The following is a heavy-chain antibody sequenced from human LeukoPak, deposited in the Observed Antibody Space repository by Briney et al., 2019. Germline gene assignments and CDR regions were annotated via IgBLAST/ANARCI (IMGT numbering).Heavy chain of an antibody. Sequence: ASVKVSCKASGYTFTSYYMHWVRQAPGQGLEWMGIINPSGGSTSYAQKFQGRVTMTRDMSTSTVYMELSSLRSEDTAVYYCAREGYNRYYYYYMDVWGKGTTATVSS. V-gene: IGHV1-46*01. CDR2: INPSGGST. D-gene: IGHD1-14*01. J-gene: IGHJ6*03. CDR3: AREGYNRYYYYYMDV. CDR1: GYTFTSYY.